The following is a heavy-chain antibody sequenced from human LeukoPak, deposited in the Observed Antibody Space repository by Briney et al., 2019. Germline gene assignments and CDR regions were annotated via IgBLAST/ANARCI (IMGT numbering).Heavy chain of an antibody. CDR1: GGSISSYY. CDR3: ARGDGGSFRYFDL. V-gene: IGHV4-59*01. CDR2: IYYSGST. D-gene: IGHD3-16*01. Sequence: PSETLSLTCTVSGGSISSYYWSWIRQPPGKGLEWIGYIYYSGSTNYNPSLKSRVTISVDTSKNQFSLKLSSVTAADTAVYYCARGDGGSFRYFDLWGRGTLVTVSS. J-gene: IGHJ2*01.